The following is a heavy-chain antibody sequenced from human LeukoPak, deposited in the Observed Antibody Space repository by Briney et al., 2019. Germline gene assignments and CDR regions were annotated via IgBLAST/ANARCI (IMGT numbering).Heavy chain of an antibody. V-gene: IGHV4-34*01. Sequence: PSETLSLTCAVYGGSFSGYYWSWLRQPPGKGLEWIGEINHSGSTNYNPSLKSRVTISVDTSKNQFSLKLSSVTAADTAVYYCARGRFMITFGGVIVTGWFDPWGQGTLVTVSS. CDR3: ARGRFMITFGGVIVTGWFDP. J-gene: IGHJ5*02. CDR2: INHSGST. CDR1: GGSFSGYY. D-gene: IGHD3-16*02.